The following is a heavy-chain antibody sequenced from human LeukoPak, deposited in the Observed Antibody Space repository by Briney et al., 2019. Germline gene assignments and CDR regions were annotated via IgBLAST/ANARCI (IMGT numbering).Heavy chain of an antibody. Sequence: SETLSLTCTVSGGSISSYYWSWIRQPPGKGLEWIGYLYYRGSTNYNPSLKSRVTISVDTSKNQFSLKLSSVTAADTAVYYCAREGGRSVWYFGLWGRGTLVTVSS. CDR2: LYYRGST. CDR1: GGSISSYY. D-gene: IGHD2-15*01. V-gene: IGHV4-59*12. J-gene: IGHJ2*01. CDR3: AREGGRSVWYFGL.